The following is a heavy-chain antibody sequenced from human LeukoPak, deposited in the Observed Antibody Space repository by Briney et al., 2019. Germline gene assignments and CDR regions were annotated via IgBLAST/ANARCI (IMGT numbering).Heavy chain of an antibody. J-gene: IGHJ3*02. CDR1: GFTFSSYA. Sequence: GGSLRLSCAASGFTFSSYAMSWVRQAPGKGLEWVSAISGSGGSTYYADSVKGRFTISRDNAKNSLYLQMNSLRAEDTAVYYCARAYYGSAFDIWGQGTMVTVSS. CDR3: ARAYYGSAFDI. CDR2: ISGSGGST. V-gene: IGHV3-23*01. D-gene: IGHD4-17*01.